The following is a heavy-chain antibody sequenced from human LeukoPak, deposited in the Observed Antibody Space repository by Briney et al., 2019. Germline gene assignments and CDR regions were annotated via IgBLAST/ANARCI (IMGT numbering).Heavy chain of an antibody. CDR1: GGTFSSYA. J-gene: IGHJ4*02. Sequence: ASVKVSCKASGGTFSSYAISSLRQAPGQGLEWMGRIIPIFGTANYAQKFQGRVTITTDESTSTAYMELSSLRSEDTAVYYCASLSGGSGSAADFWGQGTLVTVSS. D-gene: IGHD3-10*01. CDR3: ASLSGGSGSAADF. CDR2: IIPIFGTA. V-gene: IGHV1-69*05.